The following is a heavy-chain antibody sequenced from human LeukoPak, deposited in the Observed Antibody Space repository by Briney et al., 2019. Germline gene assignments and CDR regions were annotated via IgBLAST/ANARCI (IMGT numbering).Heavy chain of an antibody. J-gene: IGHJ6*03. V-gene: IGHV1-8*03. CDR2: MNPNSGNT. CDR3: ARGRLPTVTTFHYYYMDV. CDR1: GYTFTSYD. Sequence: ASVKVSCKASGYTFTSYDINWVRQATGQGLEWMGWMNPNSGNTGYAQKFQGRVTITRNTSISTAYMELSSLRSEDTAVYYCARGRLPTVTTFHYYYMDVWGKGTTVTVSS. D-gene: IGHD4-11*01.